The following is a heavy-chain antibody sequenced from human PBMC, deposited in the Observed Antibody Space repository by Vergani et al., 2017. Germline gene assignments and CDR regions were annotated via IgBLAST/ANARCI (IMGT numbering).Heavy chain of an antibody. V-gene: IGHV4-39*07. J-gene: IGHJ6*04. CDR3: ARDALEIAGAGTGDLYYYDGMDV. CDR1: GGSISSSSYY. CDR2: IYYSGST. D-gene: IGHD6-19*01. Sequence: QLQLQESGPGLVKTSETLSLTCTVSGGSISSSSYYWGWIRQPPGKGLEWIGSIYYSGSTYYNPSLKSRVTISVDTSKNQFSLKLSSVTAAYTAVYYCARDALEIAGAGTGDLYYYDGMDVWGEGTTVIVSA.